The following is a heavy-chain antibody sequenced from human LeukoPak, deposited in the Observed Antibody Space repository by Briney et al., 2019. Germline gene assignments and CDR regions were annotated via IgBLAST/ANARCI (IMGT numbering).Heavy chain of an antibody. CDR2: ISYDGSNK. V-gene: IGHV3-30-3*01. Sequence: PGRSLRLSCAASGFTFSTYAMHWVRQAPGKGLEWVAVISYDGSNKYYADSVKGRFTISRDDSKNTLYLQMNSLKTEDTAVYYCTTDPRIAARPGPYYFDYWGQGTLVTVSS. CDR1: GFTFSTYA. CDR3: TTDPRIAARPGPYYFDY. D-gene: IGHD6-6*01. J-gene: IGHJ4*02.